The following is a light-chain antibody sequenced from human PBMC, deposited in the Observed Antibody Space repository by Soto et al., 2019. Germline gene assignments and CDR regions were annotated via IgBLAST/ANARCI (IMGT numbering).Light chain of an antibody. V-gene: IGLV3-21*04. CDR2: YDR. J-gene: IGLJ2*01. CDR3: QVWDSSSDHVV. Sequence: SYELTQQPSVSVDPGMTARLTCGGNNIGSNRVHWYQRKPGQAPLLVIYYDRDRPSGNAERFSDSKSGNTATLTISMVEAGDEAEYHCQVWDSSSDHVVFGGGTKLTVL. CDR1: NIGSNR.